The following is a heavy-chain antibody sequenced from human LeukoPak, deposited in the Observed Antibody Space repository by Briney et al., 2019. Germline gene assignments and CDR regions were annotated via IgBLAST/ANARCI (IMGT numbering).Heavy chain of an antibody. D-gene: IGHD3-22*01. J-gene: IGHJ4*02. CDR2: IYYSGST. V-gene: IGHV4-59*01. CDR3: ARGGPKYYYYSTGYHPTDY. CDR1: GGSISSYY. Sequence: PSETLSLTCTVSGGSISSYYWSWIRQPPGKGLEWIGYIYYSGSTNYNPSLKSRVTISVDTSKNQFSLKLSSVTAADTAVYYCARGGPKYYYYSTGYHPTDYWGQGTLVTVSS.